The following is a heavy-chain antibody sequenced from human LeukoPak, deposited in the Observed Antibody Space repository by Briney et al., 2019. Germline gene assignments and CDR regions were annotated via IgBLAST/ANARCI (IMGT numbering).Heavy chain of an antibody. D-gene: IGHD3-22*01. CDR3: ANRNYYDSSGSYYVLYVDY. Sequence: PGGSLRLSCAASGFTFSNYAMSWVSQAPGKGLEWVSTIRGSGGSTYYADSVKGRFTISRDNSKNTLYLQMNSLRAEDTAVYYCANRNYYDSSGSYYVLYVDYWGQGTLVTVSS. CDR2: IRGSGGST. CDR1: GFTFSNYA. V-gene: IGHV3-23*01. J-gene: IGHJ4*02.